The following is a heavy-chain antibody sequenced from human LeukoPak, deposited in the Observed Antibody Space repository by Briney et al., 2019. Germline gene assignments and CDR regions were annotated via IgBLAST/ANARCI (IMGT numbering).Heavy chain of an antibody. CDR3: AKDPEDIVVVVAATGFDY. Sequence: GGSLRLSCAASGFTFSSYAMSWVRQAPGKGREWVSAISGSGGSTYYADSVKGRFTISRDNSKNTLYLQMNSLRAEDTAVYYCAKDPEDIVVVVAATGFDYWGQGTLVTVSS. CDR2: ISGSGGST. J-gene: IGHJ4*02. CDR1: GFTFSSYA. V-gene: IGHV3-23*01. D-gene: IGHD2-15*01.